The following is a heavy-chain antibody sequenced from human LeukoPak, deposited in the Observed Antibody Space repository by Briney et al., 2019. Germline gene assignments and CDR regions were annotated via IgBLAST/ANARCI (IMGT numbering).Heavy chain of an antibody. CDR2: IKEDGTET. J-gene: IGHJ4*02. CDR1: GFMFSSNW. Sequence: GGSLRLSCAASGFMFSSNWMSWVRLAPGKGLEWVANIKEDGTETYYVDSVKGRFTISRDNAKNSLYLQMNSLRVEDTVVYYCAKEGRSLQTYWGQGTLVTVSS. CDR3: AKEGRSLQTY. D-gene: IGHD5-24*01. V-gene: IGHV3-7*03.